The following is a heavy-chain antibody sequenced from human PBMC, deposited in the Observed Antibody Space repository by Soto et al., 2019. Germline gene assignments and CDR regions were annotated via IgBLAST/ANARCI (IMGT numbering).Heavy chain of an antibody. J-gene: IGHJ5*02. V-gene: IGHV4-61*01. CDR1: GGSVSSGSYY. CDR2: IYYSGST. Sequence: QVQLQESGPGLVKPSETLSLTCTVSGGSVSSGSYYWSWIRQPPGKGLEWIGYIYYSGSTNYNPSLKSRVTISVDTSKNQFSLKLSSVTAADTAVYYCARGHVYDILTGYYANLNWFDPWDQGTLVTVSS. CDR3: ARGHVYDILTGYYANLNWFDP. D-gene: IGHD3-9*01.